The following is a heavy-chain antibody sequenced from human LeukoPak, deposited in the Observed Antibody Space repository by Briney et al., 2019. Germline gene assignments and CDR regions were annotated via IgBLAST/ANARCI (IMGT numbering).Heavy chain of an antibody. Sequence: PSETLSLTCTVSGGAISSYYWFWIRQPPGKGLEWIGYIYYSGSTNYNPSLKSRVTISLDTSKNQFSLKLSSVTAADTAIYYCARKKFIAAGVFDPWGQGTLVTVSS. V-gene: IGHV4-59*01. J-gene: IGHJ5*02. CDR3: ARKKFIAAGVFDP. CDR1: GGAISSYY. CDR2: IYYSGST. D-gene: IGHD6-6*01.